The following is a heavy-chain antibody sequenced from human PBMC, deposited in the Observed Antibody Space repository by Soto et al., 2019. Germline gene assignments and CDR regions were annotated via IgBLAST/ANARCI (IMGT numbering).Heavy chain of an antibody. Sequence: QVQLVQSGAELKKPGSSVKVSCEASGGSFISYSFTWVRQAPGQGLEWMGRIIPIQGKANYALKFQDRFTITADRSTRTAYMELRSLRPEDTAVYYCAKSLLFVDHAYMDVWGKGTTVTVSS. J-gene: IGHJ6*03. CDR2: IIPIQGKA. V-gene: IGHV1-69*02. D-gene: IGHD2-21*01. CDR3: AKSLLFVDHAYMDV. CDR1: GGSFISYS.